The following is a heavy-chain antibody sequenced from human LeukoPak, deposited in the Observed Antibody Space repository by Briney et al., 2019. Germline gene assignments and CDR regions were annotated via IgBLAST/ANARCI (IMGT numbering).Heavy chain of an antibody. J-gene: IGHJ5*02. D-gene: IGHD2-2*01. V-gene: IGHV1-2*02. CDR1: RYTFTGYY. Sequence: GASVKVSCKASRYTFTGYYMHWVRQATGQGLEWMGWINPNSGGTNYAQKFQGRVTMTRDTSISTAYMELSRLRSDDTAVYYCAREGYCSSTSCSSGSYNWFDPWGQGTLVTVSS. CDR3: AREGYCSSTSCSSGSYNWFDP. CDR2: INPNSGGT.